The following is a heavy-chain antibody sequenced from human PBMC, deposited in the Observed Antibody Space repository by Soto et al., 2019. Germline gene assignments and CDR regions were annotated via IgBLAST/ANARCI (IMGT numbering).Heavy chain of an antibody. V-gene: IGHV2-26*01. Sequence: QVTLKESGPVLVKPTEPLTLTCTVSGFSLSNARMGVSWIRQPPVKALAWLAHIFSNAEKSYSTSLKSRLTISNDTSKSQVVLTMTNMDPVDTATYYCARRGSYYYYDGMDVWGQGTTVTVSS. CDR1: GFSLSNARMG. CDR2: IFSNAEK. D-gene: IGHD1-26*01. J-gene: IGHJ6*02. CDR3: ARRGSYYYYDGMDV.